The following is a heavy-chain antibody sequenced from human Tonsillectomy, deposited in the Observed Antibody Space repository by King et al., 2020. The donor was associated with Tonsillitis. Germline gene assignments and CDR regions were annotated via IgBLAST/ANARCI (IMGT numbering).Heavy chain of an antibody. CDR2: IYYSGST. V-gene: IGHV4-30-4*01. Sequence: VQLQESGPGLVKPSQTLSLTCTVSGGSISSGDYYWSWIRQPPGKGLEWIGYIYYSGSTYYNPSLKSRVTISVDTSKNQFSLKLSSVTAADTAVYYCARMPLGYCFSTSCHGVPFDYWGQGTLVTVSS. CDR1: GGSISSGDYY. J-gene: IGHJ4*02. CDR3: ARMPLGYCFSTSCHGVPFDY. D-gene: IGHD2-2*01.